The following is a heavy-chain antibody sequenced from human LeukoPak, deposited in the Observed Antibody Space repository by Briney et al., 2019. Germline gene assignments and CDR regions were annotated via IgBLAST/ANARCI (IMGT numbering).Heavy chain of an antibody. D-gene: IGHD1-26*01. CDR2: IYSGGST. J-gene: IGHJ4*02. V-gene: IGHV3-53*01. Sequence: GGSLRLSCAASGFTVSSNYMSWVRQAPGKGLEWVSAIYSGGSTYYADSVKGRFTISRDNSKNILYLQMNSLRAEDTAVYYCARMGVGAMGFWGQGTLVTVSS. CDR1: GFTVSSNY. CDR3: ARMGVGAMGF.